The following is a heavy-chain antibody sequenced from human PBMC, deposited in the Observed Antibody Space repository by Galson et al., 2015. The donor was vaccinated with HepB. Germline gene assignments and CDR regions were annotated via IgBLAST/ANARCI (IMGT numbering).Heavy chain of an antibody. D-gene: IGHD6-13*01. CDR2: IYYSGST. Sequence: ETLSLTCTVSGGSISSYYWSWIRQPPGKGLERIGYIYYSGSTNYNPSLKSRVTISVDTSKNQFSLKLSSVTAADTAVYYCARAQRTAGDFDYWGQGTLVTVSS. CDR3: ARAQRTAGDFDY. CDR1: GGSISSYY. J-gene: IGHJ4*02. V-gene: IGHV4-59*01.